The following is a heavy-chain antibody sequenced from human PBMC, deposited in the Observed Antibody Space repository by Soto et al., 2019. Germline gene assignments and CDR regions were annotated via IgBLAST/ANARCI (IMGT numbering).Heavy chain of an antibody. Sequence: ASVKVSCKASGGTFSSYAISWVRQAPGQGLEWMGGIIPIFGTANYAQKFQGRVTITADESTSTAYMELSSLRSEDTAVYYCARTQQLGPIYFDYWGQGTLVTVSS. J-gene: IGHJ4*02. CDR2: IIPIFGTA. D-gene: IGHD6-13*01. V-gene: IGHV1-69*13. CDR1: GGTFSSYA. CDR3: ARTQQLGPIYFDY.